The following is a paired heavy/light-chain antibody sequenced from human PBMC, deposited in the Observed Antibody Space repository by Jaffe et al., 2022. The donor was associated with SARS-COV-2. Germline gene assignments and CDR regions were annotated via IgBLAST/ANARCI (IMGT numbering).Heavy chain of an antibody. Sequence: EVQLVESGGGLVQPGESLRLSCTVSGFTFDDYAMHWVRQAPGKGLEWVSGISWNSGTIDYADSVKGRFTISRDSAKNSLYLQMNTLRAEDTAFYYCAKDRRGTVRSASCGGCNFMALDYWGQGTLVTVSS. CDR1: GFTFDDYA. CDR3: AKDRRGTVRSASCGGCNFMALDY. CDR2: ISWNSGTI. J-gene: IGHJ4*02. V-gene: IGHV3-9*01. D-gene: IGHD1-7*01.
Light chain of an antibody. Sequence: DIVMTQSPLSLPVTPGEPASISCRSSQSLLYSNGYNYLEWYLQKPGQSPQLLIYLGSNRASGVPDRFSGSGSGTDFTLKISRVEAEDVGVYYCMQALQTPWTFGQGTKVEIK. V-gene: IGKV2-28*01. CDR1: QSLLYSNGYNY. J-gene: IGKJ1*01. CDR2: LGS. CDR3: MQALQTPWT.